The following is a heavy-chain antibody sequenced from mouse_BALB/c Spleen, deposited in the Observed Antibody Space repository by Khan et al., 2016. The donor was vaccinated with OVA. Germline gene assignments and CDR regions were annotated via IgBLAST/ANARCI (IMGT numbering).Heavy chain of an antibody. D-gene: IGHD2-13*01. CDR2: ISAGASYT. CDR3: ARGYYGDPFAY. V-gene: IGHV5-4*02. J-gene: IGHJ3*01. Sequence: EVQLQESGGGLVKPGGSLKLSCAASGFTFSDYYMYWVRQSPEKRLEWVATISAGASYTYYPDSVKGQFTITRDDAKNNLYLQLSSLKSEDTAMYYCARGYYGDPFAYWGQGTLVTVSA. CDR1: GFTFSDYY.